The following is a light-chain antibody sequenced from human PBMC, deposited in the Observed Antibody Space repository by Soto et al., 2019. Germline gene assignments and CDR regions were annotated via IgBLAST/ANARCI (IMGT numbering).Light chain of an antibody. CDR2: KAS. Sequence: DIQMNKSPSTLSASVGDRVTITCRASQSISSWLAWYQRKPGKAPKLLIYKASSLESGVPSRFSGSGSGTEFTLTISSLQPDEFATYYCQQYNSYSFTFGPGTKGDI. V-gene: IGKV1-5*03. J-gene: IGKJ3*01. CDR1: QSISSW. CDR3: QQYNSYSFT.